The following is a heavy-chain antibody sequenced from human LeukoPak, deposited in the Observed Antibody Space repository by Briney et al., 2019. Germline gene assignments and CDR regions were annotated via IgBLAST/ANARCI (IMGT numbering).Heavy chain of an antibody. Sequence: GPLRLSCVASGFTFSNAWMNWVRQAPGKGLEWVGRILSKSDGGATGYAAIAKGRFTVSRDDSRNTLYLQMNSLRAEDTAVYYCANSRTTWANFDYWGQGTLVTVSS. CDR2: ILSKSDGGAT. CDR3: ANSRTTWANFDY. D-gene: IGHD1-7*01. J-gene: IGHJ4*02. V-gene: IGHV3-15*01. CDR1: GFTFSNAW.